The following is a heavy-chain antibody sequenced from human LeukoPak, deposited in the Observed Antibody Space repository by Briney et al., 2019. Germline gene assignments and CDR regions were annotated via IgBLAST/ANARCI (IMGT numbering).Heavy chain of an antibody. V-gene: IGHV3-30*18. CDR3: AKDQTPGDHYFGF. J-gene: IGHJ4*02. Sequence: GRSLRLSCAASGFTFSNYAMHWVRQAPGKGLEWVTIISYDGSNKYYADSVKGRFTISRDNSKNTVYLQMNSLRAEDTAVYYCAKDQTPGDHYFGFWGQGTLVTVSS. CDR1: GFTFSNYA. CDR2: ISYDGSNK. D-gene: IGHD2-21*02.